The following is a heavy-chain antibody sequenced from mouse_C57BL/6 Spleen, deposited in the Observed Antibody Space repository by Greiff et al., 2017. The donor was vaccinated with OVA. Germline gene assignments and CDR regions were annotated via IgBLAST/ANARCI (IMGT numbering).Heavy chain of an antibody. V-gene: IGHV1-22*01. D-gene: IGHD1-1*01. CDR1: GYTFTDYY. Sequence: EVQLVESGPELVQPGASVKMSCTASGYTFTDYYMHWVQQTPGKSLEWIGYINPNNGGTSYNQKFKGKATLTVNKSSSTAYMELRSLTSEDSAVYYCARDGSSYEYYAMDDWGQGTSVTVSS. CDR3: ARDGSSYEYYAMDD. CDR2: INPNNGGT. J-gene: IGHJ4*01.